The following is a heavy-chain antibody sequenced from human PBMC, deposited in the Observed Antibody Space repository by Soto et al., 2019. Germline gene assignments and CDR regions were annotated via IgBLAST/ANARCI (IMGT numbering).Heavy chain of an antibody. J-gene: IGHJ4*02. CDR2: IYTDAST. CDR1: GFIVSSNY. V-gene: IGHV3-53*02. CDR3: ARGRSSGMNFDS. D-gene: IGHD6-19*01. Sequence: EVQLVETGGGLIQPGGSLRLSCAASGFIVSSNYMGWVRQAPGKGLEWVSIIYTDASTYNADSVKGRFSIFRDNSKNTLYLQMNSLRAEDTTIYYYARGRSSGMNFDSWGQGTLVTVSS.